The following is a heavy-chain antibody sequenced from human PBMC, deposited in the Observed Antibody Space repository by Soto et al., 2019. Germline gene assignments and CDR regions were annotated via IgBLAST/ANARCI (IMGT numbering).Heavy chain of an antibody. Sequence: ASVKVSCKASGYTFTSYGISWVRQAPGQGLEWMGWISAYNGNTNYAQKLQGRVTMTTDTSTSTAYMELRSLRSDDTAVYYCARDLDISTGTNWFDPWGQGTLVTVSS. CDR1: GYTFTSYG. D-gene: IGHD3-9*01. V-gene: IGHV1-18*01. J-gene: IGHJ5*02. CDR3: ARDLDISTGTNWFDP. CDR2: ISAYNGNT.